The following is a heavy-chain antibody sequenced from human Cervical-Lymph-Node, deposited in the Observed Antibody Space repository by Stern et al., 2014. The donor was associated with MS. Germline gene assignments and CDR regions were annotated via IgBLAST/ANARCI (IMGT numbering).Heavy chain of an antibody. J-gene: IGHJ5*02. CDR1: AGSISSYY. Sequence: QVQLQESGPGLVKPSETLSLTCTVSAGSISSYYWSWIRQPPGKGLEWIGYIYYSGSTNYNPSFKSRVTISVDTSKNQLSLKLSSVTAADTAVYYCASQRGDYGGNSAWGQGSLVTVSS. CDR3: ASQRGDYGGNSA. V-gene: IGHV4-59*01. D-gene: IGHD4-23*01. CDR2: IYYSGST.